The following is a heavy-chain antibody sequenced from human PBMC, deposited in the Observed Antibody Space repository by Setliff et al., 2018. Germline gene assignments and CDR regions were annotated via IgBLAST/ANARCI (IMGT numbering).Heavy chain of an antibody. Sequence: ASVTVSCKASGGTFSSYGISWVRQAPGQGLEWMGGTIPSFGSTNYAQKFQGRVTIITDESTSTAYMGLSSLRTEDSAVYYCAREGVDTRSSTDYRYYMDVWGKGTTVTVSS. CDR2: TIPSFGST. CDR3: AREGVDTRSSTDYRYYMDV. V-gene: IGHV1-69*05. CDR1: GGTFSSYG. J-gene: IGHJ6*03. D-gene: IGHD5-18*01.